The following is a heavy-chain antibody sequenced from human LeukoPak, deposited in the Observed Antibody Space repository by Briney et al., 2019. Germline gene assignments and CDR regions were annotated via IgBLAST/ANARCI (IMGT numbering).Heavy chain of an antibody. D-gene: IGHD6-19*01. J-gene: IGHJ4*02. CDR3: AKETSSGGSY. CDR1: GFTFDDYA. V-gene: IGHV3-9*01. CDR2: ISWNSGSI. Sequence: GGSLRLSCAASGFTFDDYAMHWVRQAPGKGLEWVSGISWNSGSIGYADSVKGRFTISRDNAKNSLYLQMNSLRAEDTALYYCAKETSSGGSYWGQGTLVTVSS.